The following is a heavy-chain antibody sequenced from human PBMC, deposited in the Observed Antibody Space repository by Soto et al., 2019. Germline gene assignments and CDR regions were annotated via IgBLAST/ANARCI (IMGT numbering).Heavy chain of an antibody. V-gene: IGHV3-7*03. CDR3: ARDHLILPAHDFFYGSDV. CDR2: IPQDGVDG. CDR1: GFTFSMYS. D-gene: IGHD2-21*02. J-gene: IGHJ6*02. Sequence: GGSLRLSCEVSGFTFSMYSMSWVRQTPGKGLEWVAKIPQDGVDGHYADSVKGRFTISRDNGKSSLYLQMNNLRAEDTAVYYCARDHLILPAHDFFYGSDVWGRGATVTAP.